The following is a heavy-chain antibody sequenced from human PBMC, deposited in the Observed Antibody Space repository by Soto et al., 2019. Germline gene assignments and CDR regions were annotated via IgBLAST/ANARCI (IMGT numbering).Heavy chain of an antibody. CDR1: GGSISSGGYS. V-gene: IGHV4-30-2*01. CDR2: IYHSGST. CDR3: VRDPPGSGLDFDS. J-gene: IGHJ4*02. Sequence: SETLSLTCAVSGGSISSGGYSWSWIRQPPGKGLEWIGYIYHSGSTYYNPSLKSRVTISVDRSKNQFSLKLTSVTAADTAVYYCVRDPPGSGLDFDSWGPGTLVTVSS. D-gene: IGHD6-19*01.